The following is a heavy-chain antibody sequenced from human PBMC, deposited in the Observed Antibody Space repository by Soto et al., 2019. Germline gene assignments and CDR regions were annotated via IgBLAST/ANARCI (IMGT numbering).Heavy chain of an antibody. Sequence: QVQLVQSGAEVKKPGSSVKVSCKASGGTFTDYTITWVRQAPGQGLEWMGRIMPVHELSNYAQKFQGRVTITADKSTTTSYKDLSGLTSEFSDVDYCSKKVGSSAFDLWGRGTLVTVSS. CDR2: IMPVHELS. D-gene: IGHD1-26*01. J-gene: IGHJ2*01. V-gene: IGHV1-69*02. CDR1: GGTFTDYT. CDR3: SKKVGSSAFDL.